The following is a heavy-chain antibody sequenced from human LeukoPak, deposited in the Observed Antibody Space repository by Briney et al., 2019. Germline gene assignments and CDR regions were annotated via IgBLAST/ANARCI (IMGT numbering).Heavy chain of an antibody. V-gene: IGHV3-53*01. CDR1: GFTVSRNY. CDR2: TYSGGTT. CDR3: ARFEDAFDF. Sequence: PGGSLRLSCAASGFTVSRNYLGWVRQPPGKGLEWVSITYSGGTTYYGDSVKGRFTISRDNSKNTLYLQMNSLRAEDTAVYYCARFEDAFDFWGQGTMVTVSS. J-gene: IGHJ3*01. D-gene: IGHD3-10*01.